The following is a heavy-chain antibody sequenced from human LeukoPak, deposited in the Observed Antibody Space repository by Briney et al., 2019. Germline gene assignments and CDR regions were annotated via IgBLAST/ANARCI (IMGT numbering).Heavy chain of an antibody. D-gene: IGHD6-19*01. CDR2: IYYSGST. CDR3: ARDGYSSDRGGYWYFDL. J-gene: IGHJ2*01. CDR1: GGSISSSSYY. V-gene: IGHV4-61*01. Sequence: SETLSLTCTVSGGSISSSSYYWSWIRQPPGKGLEWIGYIYYSGSTNYNPSLKSRVTISVDTSKNQFSLKLSSVTAADTAVYYCARDGYSSDRGGYWYFDLWGRGTLVTVSS.